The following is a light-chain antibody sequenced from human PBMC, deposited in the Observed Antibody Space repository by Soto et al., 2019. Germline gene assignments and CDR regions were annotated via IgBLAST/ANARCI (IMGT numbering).Light chain of an antibody. V-gene: IGKV1-27*01. CDR3: QKYDRAPRT. CDR2: SAS. Sequence: IQMTQSPSTLSASVGDRVTITCRASQGINNYLAWYQQKPGKVPVLLIYSASTLKSGVPSRFSGRGAGTDFTLTISSLQPEDFATYYCQKYDRAPRTFGQGTKVDIK. J-gene: IGKJ1*01. CDR1: QGINNY.